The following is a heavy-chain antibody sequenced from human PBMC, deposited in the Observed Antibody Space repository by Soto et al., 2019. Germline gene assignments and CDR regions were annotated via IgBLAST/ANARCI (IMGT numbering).Heavy chain of an antibody. CDR3: ARVRDWFDP. J-gene: IGHJ5*02. CDR2: IDHSGYT. Sequence: SETLSLTCAVYGGSFSGYYWNWIRQPPGKGLEWIGEIDHSGYTNYNPSLKSRVTISVDTSKNQFSLRLTSVTAADTAVYYYARVRDWFDPWGQGTLVTVSS. CDR1: GGSFSGYY. V-gene: IGHV4-34*01.